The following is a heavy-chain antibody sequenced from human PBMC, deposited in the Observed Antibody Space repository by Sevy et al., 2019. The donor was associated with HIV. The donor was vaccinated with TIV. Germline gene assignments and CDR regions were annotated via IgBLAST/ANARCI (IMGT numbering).Heavy chain of an antibody. V-gene: IGHV3-30*04. D-gene: IGHD3-16*02. CDR2: ISYDGSNK. Sequence: GGSLRLSCAASGFTFSSYAMHWVRQAPGKGLEWVAVISYDGSNKYYADSVKGRFTISRDNSKNTLYLQMNSLRAEDTAVYYCASPPEGGSYRHPLPVDYWGQGTLVTVSS. CDR3: ASPPEGGSYRHPLPVDY. CDR1: GFTFSSYA. J-gene: IGHJ4*02.